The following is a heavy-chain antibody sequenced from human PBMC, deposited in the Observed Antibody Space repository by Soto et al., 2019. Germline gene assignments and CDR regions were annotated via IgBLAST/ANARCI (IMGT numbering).Heavy chain of an antibody. CDR2: IVVGSGNT. J-gene: IGHJ4*02. Sequence: SVKVFCKASGFTFTSSAVQWVRQARGQRLEWIGWIVVGSGNTNYAQKFQERVTITRDMSTSTAYMELSSLRSEDTAVYYCAAFSARLGYDYWGQGTLVTVSS. V-gene: IGHV1-58*01. CDR3: AAFSARLGYDY. D-gene: IGHD6-19*01. CDR1: GFTFTSSA.